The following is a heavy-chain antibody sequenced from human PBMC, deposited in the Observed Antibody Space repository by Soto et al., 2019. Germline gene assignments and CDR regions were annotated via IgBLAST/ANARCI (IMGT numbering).Heavy chain of an antibody. CDR2: FTHSGTA. D-gene: IGHD6-19*01. J-gene: IGHJ4*02. CDR3: ARIHWAQSSLDY. Sequence: SETLSLTCAVSGGSIDSGAFSLSWIRQPPGKGLEWIGYFTHSGTAYSIPSLNGRLTLSVDSSQTQFSLNLTAVTAADSAFYYCARIHWAQSSLDYWGRGSLVTV. V-gene: IGHV4-30-2*01. CDR1: GGSIDSGAFS.